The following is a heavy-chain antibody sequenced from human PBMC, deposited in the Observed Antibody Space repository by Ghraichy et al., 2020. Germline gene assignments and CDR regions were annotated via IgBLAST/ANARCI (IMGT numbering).Heavy chain of an antibody. D-gene: IGHD3-16*01. CDR2: IYPSDSEP. CDR3: ARLPRLTGSASVMEV. CDR1: GYSFTSYW. Sequence: GESLNISCKGSGYSFTSYWIAWVRQMPGKGLEWMGFIYPSDSEPRYSPSFQGQVTISADKSLTTAYLRWSSLKASDSAMYYCARLPRLTGSASVMEVWGQGTTVTV. J-gene: IGHJ6*02. V-gene: IGHV5-51*01.